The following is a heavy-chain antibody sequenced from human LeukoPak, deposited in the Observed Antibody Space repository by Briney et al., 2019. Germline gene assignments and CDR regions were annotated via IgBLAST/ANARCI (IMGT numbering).Heavy chain of an antibody. Sequence: SETLSLTCAVYGGSFSGYYWSWIRQPPGKGLEWIGEINHSGSTNYNPSLKSRVTISVDTSKNQFSLKLSSVTAADTAVYYCARGKAAAGRRFDPWGQGTLVTVSS. D-gene: IGHD6-13*01. CDR3: ARGKAAAGRRFDP. CDR2: INHSGST. CDR1: GGSFSGYY. J-gene: IGHJ5*02. V-gene: IGHV4-34*01.